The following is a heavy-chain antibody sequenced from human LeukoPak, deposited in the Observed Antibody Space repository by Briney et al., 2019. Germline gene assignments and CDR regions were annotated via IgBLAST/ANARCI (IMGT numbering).Heavy chain of an antibody. D-gene: IGHD2-2*01. J-gene: IGHJ6*03. V-gene: IGHV4-34*01. CDR2: INHSGST. Sequence: SETLSLTCAVYGGSFSGYYWSWLRQPPGKGLEWIGEINHSGSTNYNPSLKSRVTISVATSKNQFSLKLSSVTAADTAVYNGAKCGGYYYYYYMDVWGKGTTATV. CDR3: AKCGGYYYYYYMDV. CDR1: GGSFSGYY.